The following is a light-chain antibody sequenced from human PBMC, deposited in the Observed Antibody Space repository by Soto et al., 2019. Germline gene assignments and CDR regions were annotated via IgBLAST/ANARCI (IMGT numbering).Light chain of an antibody. CDR2: TNN. V-gene: IGLV1-44*01. Sequence: QSVLTQPTSASGTPGQRVTISCSGSNSNIGRNAVNWYQQLPGTAPKLLIYTNNQRPSGVPDRFSGSKSGTSASLAISGLQSEDEADYYCATWDDSLNGHVIFGGGTKLTVL. J-gene: IGLJ2*01. CDR1: NSNIGRNA. CDR3: ATWDDSLNGHVI.